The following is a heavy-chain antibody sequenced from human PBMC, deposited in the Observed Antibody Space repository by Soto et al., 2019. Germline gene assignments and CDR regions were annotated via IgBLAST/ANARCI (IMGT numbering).Heavy chain of an antibody. D-gene: IGHD4-17*01. CDR3: AREVFDALNDYGYSDPRYWYFDL. CDR1: GYTFTGYY. V-gene: IGHV1-2*04. J-gene: IGHJ2*01. Sequence: ASVKVSCKASGYTFTGYYMHWVRQAPGQGLEWMGWINPNSGGTNYAQKFQGWVTMTRDTSISPAYRELSRRRSDDTAVHYCAREVFDALNDYGYSDPRYWYFDLWGRGTLVTVSS. CDR2: INPNSGGT.